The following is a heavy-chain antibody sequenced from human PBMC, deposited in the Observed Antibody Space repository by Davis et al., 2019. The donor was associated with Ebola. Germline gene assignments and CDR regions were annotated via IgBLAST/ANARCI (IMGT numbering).Heavy chain of an antibody. V-gene: IGHV3-11*01. Sequence: GESLKISCAASGFTFSDYYMSWLRQAPGKGLEWVSYISSSGSTIYYADSVKGRFTISRDNAKNSLYLQMNSLRAEDTAVYYCARLGGQFIYYLDYWGQGTLVTVSS. J-gene: IGHJ4*02. CDR3: ARLGGQFIYYLDY. CDR2: ISSSGSTI. CDR1: GFTFSDYY. D-gene: IGHD3-16*01.